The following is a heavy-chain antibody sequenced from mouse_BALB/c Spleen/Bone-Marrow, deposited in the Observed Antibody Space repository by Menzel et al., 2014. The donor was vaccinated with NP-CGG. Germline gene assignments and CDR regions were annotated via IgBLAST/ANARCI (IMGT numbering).Heavy chain of an antibody. J-gene: IGHJ3*01. V-gene: IGHV1-5*01. Sequence: VQLQQSGTVLARPGASVKTSCKASGYTFTSYWMHWVKQRPGQGLEWIGAIYPGNSDTSYNQKFKGKAKLTAVTSTSTAYKELSSLTNEDSAVYYCTRAMITRAWFAYWGQGTLVTVSA. CDR1: GYTFTSYW. CDR2: IYPGNSDT. D-gene: IGHD2-4*01. CDR3: TRAMITRAWFAY.